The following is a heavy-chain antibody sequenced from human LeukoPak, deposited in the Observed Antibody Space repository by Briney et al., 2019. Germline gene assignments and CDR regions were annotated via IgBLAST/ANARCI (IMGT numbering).Heavy chain of an antibody. D-gene: IGHD3-10*01. J-gene: IGHJ4*02. V-gene: IGHV3-48*03. CDR1: GFTFRSYE. CDR2: ISSSGSTI. CDR3: AKDRRGLMVRGESR. Sequence: GGSLRLSCAASGFTFRSYEMNWVRQAPGKGLEWVSYISSSGSTIYYADSVKGRFTISRDNAKNSLYLQMNSLRAEDTAVYYCAKDRRGLMVRGESRWGQGTLVTVSS.